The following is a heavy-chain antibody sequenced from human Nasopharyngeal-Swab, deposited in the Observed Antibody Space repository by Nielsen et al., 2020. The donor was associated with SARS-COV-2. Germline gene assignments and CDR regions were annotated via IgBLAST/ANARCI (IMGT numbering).Heavy chain of an antibody. CDR2: ISSSSSYI. V-gene: IGHV3-21*01. J-gene: IGHJ3*02. D-gene: IGHD3-3*02. CDR3: ASIGFLEWLSHAFDI. Sequence: GASLRLSCAASGFTFSSYSMNWVRQAPGKGLEWVSSISSSSSYIYYADSVKGRFTISRDNAKNSLYLQMNSLRAEDTAVYYCASIGFLEWLSHAFDIWGQGTMVTVSS. CDR1: GFTFSSYS.